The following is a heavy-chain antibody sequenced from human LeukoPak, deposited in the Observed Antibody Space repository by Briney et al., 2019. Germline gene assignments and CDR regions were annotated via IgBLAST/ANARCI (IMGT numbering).Heavy chain of an antibody. Sequence: SETLSLTCTVSGGSISSYYWSWIRQPPGKGLEWIGYIYYSGSTNYNPSLKSQVTISVDTSKNQFSLKLSSVTAADTAVYYCARDKMAYYYYGMDVWGQGTTVTVSS. J-gene: IGHJ6*02. V-gene: IGHV4-59*01. CDR3: ARDKMAYYYYGMDV. CDR2: IYYSGST. CDR1: GGSISSYY. D-gene: IGHD5-24*01.